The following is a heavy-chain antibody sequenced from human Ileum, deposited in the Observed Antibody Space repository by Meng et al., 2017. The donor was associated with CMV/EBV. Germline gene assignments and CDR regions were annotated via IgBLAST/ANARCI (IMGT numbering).Heavy chain of an antibody. CDR1: AYPFTNHA. Sequence: ASAYPFTNHALHWLRQAPGQRLEWMGWINGVNGKTKSSQKFQGRVTFSRDTSASTGYMELSSLRSEDTAVFYCAKGGASPPGNWFDSWGQGTLVTVSS. D-gene: IGHD2-2*01. J-gene: IGHJ5*01. CDR3: AKGGASPPGNWFDS. CDR2: INGVNGKT. V-gene: IGHV1-3*01.